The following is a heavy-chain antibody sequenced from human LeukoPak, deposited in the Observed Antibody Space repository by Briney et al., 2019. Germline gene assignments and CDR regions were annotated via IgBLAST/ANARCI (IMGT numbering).Heavy chain of an antibody. CDR3: ARGGPAELLWFGEPWDY. CDR2: IYYSGST. V-gene: IGHV4-59*01. J-gene: IGHJ4*02. D-gene: IGHD3-10*01. Sequence: SGTLSLTCTVSGGSISSYYWSWIRQPPGKGLEWIGYIYYSGSTNYNPSLKSRVTISVDTSKNQFSLKLSSVTAADTAVYYCARGGPAELLWFGEPWDYWGQGTLVTVSS. CDR1: GGSISSYY.